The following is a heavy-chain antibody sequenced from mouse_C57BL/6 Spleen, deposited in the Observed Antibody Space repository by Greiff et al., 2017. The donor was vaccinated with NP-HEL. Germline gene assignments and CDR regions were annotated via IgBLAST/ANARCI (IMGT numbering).Heavy chain of an antibody. CDR3: ARDGGSSPYYFDY. CDR1: GYTFTDYY. Sequence: EVQLQQSGPVLVKPGASVKMSCKASGYTFTDYYMNWVKQSHGKSLEWIGVINPYNGGTSYNQKFKGKATLTVDKSSSTAYMELNSLTSEDSAVYYCARDGGSSPYYFDYWGQGTTLTVSS. V-gene: IGHV1-19*01. D-gene: IGHD1-1*01. CDR2: INPYNGGT. J-gene: IGHJ2*01.